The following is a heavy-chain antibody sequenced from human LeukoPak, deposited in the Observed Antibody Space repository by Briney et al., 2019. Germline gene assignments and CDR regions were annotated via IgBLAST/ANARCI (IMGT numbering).Heavy chain of an antibody. CDR2: IYHSGSI. CDR3: ASLIAAASFDP. J-gene: IGHJ5*02. V-gene: IGHV4-38-2*02. D-gene: IGHD6-13*01. CDR1: GYSLSNGYY. Sequence: SETLSLTCTVSGYSLSNGYYWGWIRQPPGKGLEWIGSIYHSGSIYYNPSLKSRVTISVDTSKNQFSLKLSSVTAADTAVYYCASLIAAASFDPWGQGTLVTVSS.